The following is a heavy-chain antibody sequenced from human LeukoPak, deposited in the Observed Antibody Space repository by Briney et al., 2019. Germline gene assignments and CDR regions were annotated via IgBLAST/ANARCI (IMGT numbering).Heavy chain of an antibody. V-gene: IGHV1-18*01. D-gene: IGHD3-22*01. J-gene: IGHJ5*02. CDR1: GGTFSSYA. CDR3: ARDYYDSSGYSFYNWFDP. CDR2: ISAYNGNT. Sequence: ASVKVSCKASGGTFSSYAISWVRQAPGQGLEWMGWISAYNGNTNYAQKLQGRVTMTTDTSTSTAYMELRSLRSDDTAVYYCARDYYDSSGYSFYNWFDPWGQGTLVTVSS.